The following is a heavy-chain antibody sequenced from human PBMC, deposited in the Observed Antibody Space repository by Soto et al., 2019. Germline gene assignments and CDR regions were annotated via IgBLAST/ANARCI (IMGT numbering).Heavy chain of an antibody. CDR3: ARQRGNYSPLGYFEY. D-gene: IGHD1-26*01. J-gene: IGHJ4*02. CDR1: GYSFPNYS. V-gene: IGHV5-51*01. CDR2: IYPVDSET. Sequence: PGEPLSISCNCSGYSFPNYSIGCVRQMPGKGLEWMGIIYPVDSETRYSPSFQGQVTISVDKSINTAYLQWSSLKAADTAMYYCARQRGNYSPLGYFEYWGQGDLVTVSS.